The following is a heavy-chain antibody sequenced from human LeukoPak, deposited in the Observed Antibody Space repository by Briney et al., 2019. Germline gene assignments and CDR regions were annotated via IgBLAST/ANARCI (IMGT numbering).Heavy chain of an antibody. CDR2: ISAYNGNT. Sequence: ASMKVSCKASGYTFTSYGISCVRQAPGQGLEWMGWISAYNGNTNYAQKLQGRVTMTTDTSTSTAYMELRSLRSDDTAVYYCAREGDYGDPPGYWGQGTLVTVSS. CDR3: AREGDYGDPPGY. J-gene: IGHJ4*02. V-gene: IGHV1-18*01. D-gene: IGHD4-17*01. CDR1: GYTFTSYG.